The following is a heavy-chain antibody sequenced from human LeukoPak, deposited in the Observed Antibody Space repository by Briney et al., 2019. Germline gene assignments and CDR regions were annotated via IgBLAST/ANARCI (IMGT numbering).Heavy chain of an antibody. CDR2: INPSGGST. CDR3: ARDNITAGWFGELPYNWFDP. Sequence: ASVKVSCKASGYTFTSYYMHWVRQAPGQGLEWMGIINPSGGSTSYAQKFQGRVTMTRDTSISTAYMELSRLRSDDTAVYYCARDNITAGWFGELPYNWFDPWGQGTLVTVSS. CDR1: GYTFTSYY. J-gene: IGHJ5*02. V-gene: IGHV1-46*01. D-gene: IGHD3-10*01.